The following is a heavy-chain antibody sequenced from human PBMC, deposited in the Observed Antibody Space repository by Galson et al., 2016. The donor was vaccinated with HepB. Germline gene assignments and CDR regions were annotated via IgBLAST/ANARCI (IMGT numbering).Heavy chain of an antibody. D-gene: IGHD3-16*01. CDR2: ISRSSSYI. Sequence: SLRLSCAASGFTFSDYYMSWIRLAPGKGLEWISYISRSSSYIIYADSVKDRFTISRDDAKNSLYLQMNSLRAEDTAVYYCAREGRGAYSNTIDSWGQGTLVTVSS. CDR3: AREGRGAYSNTIDS. V-gene: IGHV3-11*06. J-gene: IGHJ4*02. CDR1: GFTFSDYY.